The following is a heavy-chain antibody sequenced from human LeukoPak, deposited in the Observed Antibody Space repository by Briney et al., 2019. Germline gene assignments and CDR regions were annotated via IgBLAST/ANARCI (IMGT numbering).Heavy chain of an antibody. D-gene: IGHD6-19*01. J-gene: IGHJ6*03. V-gene: IGHV3-64*01. Sequence: PGGSLRLSCAASGFTFSSYAMHWVRRAPGKGLEYVSAISSNGGSTYYANSVKGRFTISRDNSKNTLYLQMGSLRAEDMAVYYCAGEGCIAVAGTCYYYYYMDVWGKGTTVTVSS. CDR2: ISSNGGST. CDR3: AGEGCIAVAGTCYYYYYMDV. CDR1: GFTFSSYA.